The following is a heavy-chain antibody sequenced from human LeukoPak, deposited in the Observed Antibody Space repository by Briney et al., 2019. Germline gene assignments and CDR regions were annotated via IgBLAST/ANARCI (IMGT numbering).Heavy chain of an antibody. CDR3: ARSYSYGENWFDP. D-gene: IGHD5-18*01. Sequence: GGSLRLSCAASGFTFSTNWMTWVRQAPGKGLEWVANINEDGGGRYYVDSVKGRFTISRDNAKNSLYLQMNSLRAEDTAVYYCARSYSYGENWFDPWGQGTLVTVSS. V-gene: IGHV3-7*01. CDR1: GFTFSTNW. J-gene: IGHJ5*02. CDR2: INEDGGGR.